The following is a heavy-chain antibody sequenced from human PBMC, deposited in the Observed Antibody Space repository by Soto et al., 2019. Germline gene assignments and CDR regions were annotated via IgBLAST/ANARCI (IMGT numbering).Heavy chain of an antibody. CDR1: GFTFSSYG. J-gene: IGHJ4*02. CDR3: AKETRGWSHLYYFDY. D-gene: IGHD6-19*01. V-gene: IGHV3-30*18. CDR2: ISYDGSNK. Sequence: QVQLVESGGGVVQPGRSLRLSCAASGFTFSSYGMHWVRQAPGKGREWVAVISYDGSNKYYADSVKGRFTISRDNSKNTLSLQMNSLRAEDTAVYYCAKETRGWSHLYYFDYWGQGTLVTVSS.